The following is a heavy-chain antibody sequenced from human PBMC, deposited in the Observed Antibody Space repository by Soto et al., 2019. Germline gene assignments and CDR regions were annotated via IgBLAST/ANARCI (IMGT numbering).Heavy chain of an antibody. Sequence: HPGGSLRLSCPASGFTFSSYAMHWVRQAPGKGLEWVAVISYDGSNKYYADSVKGRFTISRDNSKNTLYLQMNSLRAEDTAVYYCARGPDVLRFLEWLFPTASYDYYGMDVWGQGT. CDR2: ISYDGSNK. D-gene: IGHD3-3*01. CDR3: ARGPDVLRFLEWLFPTASYDYYGMDV. V-gene: IGHV3-30-3*01. J-gene: IGHJ6*02. CDR1: GFTFSSYA.